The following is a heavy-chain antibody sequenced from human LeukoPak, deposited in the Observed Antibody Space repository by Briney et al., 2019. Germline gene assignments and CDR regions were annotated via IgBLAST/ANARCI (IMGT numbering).Heavy chain of an antibody. Sequence: PGGSLRLSCAASGFTFNSYHFNWVRQAPGKGLEWVSYISIFSSTIYYADSVKGRFTISRDDAKNSVHLQMNSLRAEDTAVYYCARTHERDLDYWGQGTLVTVSS. CDR3: ARTHERDLDY. CDR1: GFTFNSYH. CDR2: ISIFSSTI. J-gene: IGHJ4*02. V-gene: IGHV3-48*01.